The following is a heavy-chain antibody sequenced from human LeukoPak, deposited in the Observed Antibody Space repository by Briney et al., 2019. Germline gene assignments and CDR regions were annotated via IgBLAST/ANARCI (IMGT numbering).Heavy chain of an antibody. V-gene: IGHV3-11*01. CDR3: ARYSSSLYYYYYMDV. J-gene: IGHJ6*03. Sequence: GGSLRLSCAASGFSVSTNYMSWIRQAPGKGLEWVSYISSSGSTIYYAGSVKGRFTISRDNAKNSLYLQMNSLRAEDTAVYYCARYSSSLYYYYYMDVWGKGTTVTVSS. CDR2: ISSSGSTI. D-gene: IGHD6-6*01. CDR1: GFSVSTNY.